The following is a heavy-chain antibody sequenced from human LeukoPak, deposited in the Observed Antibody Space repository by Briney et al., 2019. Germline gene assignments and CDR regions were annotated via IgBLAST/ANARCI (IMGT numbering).Heavy chain of an antibody. D-gene: IGHD1-7*01. V-gene: IGHV3-53*01. CDR3: AKDRDWNYWTDY. CDR1: GFTVGSNY. J-gene: IGHJ4*02. CDR2: IYSGGST. Sequence: GGSLRLSCAASGFTVGSNYMSWVRQAPGKGLEWVSVIYSGGSTYYADSVKGRFTISRDNSKNTLYLQMNSLRAEDTAVYYCAKDRDWNYWTDYWGQGTLVTVSS.